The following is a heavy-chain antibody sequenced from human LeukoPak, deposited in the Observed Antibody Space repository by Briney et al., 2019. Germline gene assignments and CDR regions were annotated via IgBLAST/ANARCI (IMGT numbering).Heavy chain of an antibody. J-gene: IGHJ4*02. CDR1: GFTFSSYW. D-gene: IGHD4-23*01. CDR2: IASDGNNR. V-gene: IGHV3-74*01. CDR3: ARGRPHGNDY. Sequence: PGGSLRLSCAASGFTFSSYWMNWVRQVPGKGLVWVSRIASDGNNRDYADSVKGRFTISRDNAKNTLYLQMNRLRVEDTAVYYCARGRPHGNDYWGQGTLVTVSS.